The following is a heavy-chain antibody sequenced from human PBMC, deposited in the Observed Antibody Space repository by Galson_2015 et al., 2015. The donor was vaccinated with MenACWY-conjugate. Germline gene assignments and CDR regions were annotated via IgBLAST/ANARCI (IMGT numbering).Heavy chain of an antibody. CDR3: AKEGRIAATAKGGGPEQNDY. D-gene: IGHD6-13*01. CDR1: GFTFSSYG. Sequence: SLRLSCAASGFTFSSYGMHWVRQAPGKGLEWVAFIRYDGSNKYYADSVKGRFTISRDNSKNTLYLQMNSLRAEDTAVYYCAKEGRIAATAKGGGPEQNDYWGQGTLVTVSS. CDR2: IRYDGSNK. J-gene: IGHJ4*02. V-gene: IGHV3-30*02.